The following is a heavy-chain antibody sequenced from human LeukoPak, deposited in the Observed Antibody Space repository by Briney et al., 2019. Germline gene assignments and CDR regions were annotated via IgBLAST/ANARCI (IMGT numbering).Heavy chain of an antibody. CDR1: GDSIGSYY. CDR2: VSHSGSS. CDR3: TRAPLRSATDH. D-gene: IGHD3-10*01. V-gene: IGHV4-59*08. J-gene: IGHJ4*02. Sequence: PSETLSLTCTVSGDSIGSYYYTWIRQPPGKGLGWIGYVSHSGSSNYSPSLKSRVAMSLDTSKNQFSLKLSSVTAADTAVYYCTRAPLRSATDHWGQGSLVTVSS.